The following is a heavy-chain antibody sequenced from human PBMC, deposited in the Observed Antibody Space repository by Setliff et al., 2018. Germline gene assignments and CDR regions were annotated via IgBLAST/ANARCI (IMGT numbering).Heavy chain of an antibody. D-gene: IGHD3-10*01. CDR1: GASISSSSYY. J-gene: IGHJ4*02. V-gene: IGHV4-39*07. Sequence: PSETLSLTCTVSGASISSSSYYWAWIRQPPGRGLELIGSIFYGGGTYYNPSLKSRVTISIDASKNQFSLKLDSVTAADTAVYYCARTDDYYNPYAYWGQGTLVTVSS. CDR2: IFYGGGT. CDR3: ARTDDYYNPYAY.